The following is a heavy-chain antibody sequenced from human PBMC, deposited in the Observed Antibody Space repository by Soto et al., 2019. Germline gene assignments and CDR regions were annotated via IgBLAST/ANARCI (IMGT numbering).Heavy chain of an antibody. Sequence: SVKVSCKASGYXXTXXXXSWVRQAPGQGLEWMGWISAYNGNTNYAQKLQGRVTMTTDTSTSTAYMELRSLRSDDTAVYYCELNWFDPWGQGTLVTVSS. CDR3: ELNWFDP. CDR2: ISAYNGNT. J-gene: IGHJ5*02. CDR1: GYXXTXXX. V-gene: IGHV1-18*01.